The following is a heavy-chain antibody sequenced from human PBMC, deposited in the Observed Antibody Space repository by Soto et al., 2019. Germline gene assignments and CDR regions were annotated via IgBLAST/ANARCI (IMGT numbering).Heavy chain of an antibody. J-gene: IGHJ4*02. V-gene: IGHV1-18*01. D-gene: IGHD6-6*01. Sequence: SVKGSSTPSGYTVTISGINPVRQAPGQGLEWMGWISAYNGNTNYAQKLQGRVTMTTDTSTSTAYMELRSLRSDDTPLSYCARGLSIAAPQFDYWGQGTLPTDSS. CDR3: ARGLSIAAPQFDY. CDR2: ISAYNGNT. CDR1: GYTVTISG.